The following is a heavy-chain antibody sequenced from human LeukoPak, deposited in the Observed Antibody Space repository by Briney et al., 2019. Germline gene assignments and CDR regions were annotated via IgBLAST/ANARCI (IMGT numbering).Heavy chain of an antibody. Sequence: KPSETLSLTCTVSGGSISSSSYYRGGIRQPPGKGLNWIGIIYYSGITYYNPSLKSRVTISVDTPKNPASQKLSSVTAADTAVYYCARQGPRMDAFDIWGQGTMVTVSS. CDR2: IYYSGIT. J-gene: IGHJ3*02. D-gene: IGHD2-15*01. CDR3: ARQGPRMDAFDI. V-gene: IGHV4-39*01. CDR1: GGSISSSSYY.